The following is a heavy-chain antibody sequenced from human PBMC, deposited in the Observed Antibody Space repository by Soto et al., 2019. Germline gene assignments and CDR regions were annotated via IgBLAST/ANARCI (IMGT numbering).Heavy chain of an antibody. CDR1: GFRFDDYN. D-gene: IGHD1-20*01. Sequence: GGSLRLSCAASGFRFDDYNMHWVRQGPGKGLEWVSFISWNGANTFYADSMRGRFTISRDNAKNSLFLQMNSLRADDTAVYYCARDIDNRDYYYGLDVWGQGTTVTVSS. CDR3: ARDIDNRDYYYGLDV. J-gene: IGHJ6*02. CDR2: ISWNGANT. V-gene: IGHV3-43*01.